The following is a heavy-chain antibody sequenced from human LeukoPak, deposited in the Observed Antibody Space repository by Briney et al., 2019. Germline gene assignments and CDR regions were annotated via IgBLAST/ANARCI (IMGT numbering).Heavy chain of an antibody. CDR1: GYTFTDYH. D-gene: IGHD4-17*01. V-gene: IGHV1-2*02. Sequence: ASVKVSCKASGYTFTDYHIHWVRQAPGQGLEWMGWINPNTGGTNFVQKFQGRVTMTRDTSISTAYVELSRLTSDDTAVYYCTKAGVRRPADYWGQGTLVTVSS. CDR3: TKAGVRRPADY. CDR2: INPNTGGT. J-gene: IGHJ4*02.